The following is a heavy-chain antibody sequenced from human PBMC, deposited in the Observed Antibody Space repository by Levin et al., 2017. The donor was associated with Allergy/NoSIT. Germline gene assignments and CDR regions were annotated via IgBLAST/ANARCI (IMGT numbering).Heavy chain of an antibody. CDR2: INHSGST. Sequence: GSLRLSCAVYGGSFSGYYWSWIRQPPGKGLEWIGEINHSGSTNYNPSLKSRVTISVDTSKNQFSLKLSSVTAADTAVYYCARLLAIFDIWGQGTMVTVSS. J-gene: IGHJ3*02. CDR1: GGSFSGYY. V-gene: IGHV4-34*01. CDR3: ARLLAIFDI.